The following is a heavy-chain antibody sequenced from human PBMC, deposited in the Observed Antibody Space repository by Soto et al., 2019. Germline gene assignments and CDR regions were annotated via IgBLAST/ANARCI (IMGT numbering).Heavy chain of an antibody. D-gene: IGHD2-8*01. CDR1: GDSICNYY. Sequence: SETLSLTCTLSGDSICNYYWRWMRHSPGKGLEWIGNVYYSGSTNYNPSLKSRVTMSLDTSKNQFSLKLTSVTAADTAMYYCARDVRDSTNYPFGAFDIWSQGTMVT. CDR2: VYYSGST. J-gene: IGHJ3*02. CDR3: ARDVRDSTNYPFGAFDI. V-gene: IGHV4-59*01.